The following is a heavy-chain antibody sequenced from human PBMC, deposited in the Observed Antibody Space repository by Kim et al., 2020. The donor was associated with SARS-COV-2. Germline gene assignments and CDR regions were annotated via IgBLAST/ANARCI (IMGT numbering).Heavy chain of an antibody. D-gene: IGHD2-15*01. V-gene: IGHV3-9*01. CDR3: AKDLSGYCSGGSCLMDV. Sequence: VKGRFTSSRDNAKNSLYLQMNSLRAEDTALYYCAKDLSGYCSGGSCLMDVWGQGTTVTVSS. J-gene: IGHJ6*02.